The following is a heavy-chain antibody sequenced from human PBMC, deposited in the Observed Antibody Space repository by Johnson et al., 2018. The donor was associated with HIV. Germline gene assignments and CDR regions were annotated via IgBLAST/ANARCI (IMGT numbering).Heavy chain of an antibody. J-gene: IGHJ3*02. D-gene: IGHD2-15*01. CDR3: ARKVGVGAAAAGDAFDI. CDR1: GFTFSSYW. Sequence: VQLVESGGGLVQPGGSLRLSCAASGFTFSSYWMHWVRQAPGHGLVWVSRINSDGSSTSYADSVKGRFTISRDNAKNTLYLQMNSLRAEDTAVYYCARKVGVGAAAAGDAFDIWGQGTMVTVSS. V-gene: IGHV3-74*01. CDR2: INSDGSST.